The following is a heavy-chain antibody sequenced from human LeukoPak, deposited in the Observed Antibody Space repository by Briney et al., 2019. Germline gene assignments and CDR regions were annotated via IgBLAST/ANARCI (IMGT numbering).Heavy chain of an antibody. V-gene: IGHV3-7*01. CDR1: LFSFSNSW. CDR3: VKIKEVTVLTRVFDS. Sequence: GGSLRLSCAASLFSFSNSWMSWVRQAPGKGLEWVASIKQDESEKYYLDSVKGRFTISRDNAKNSLFLQMNSLRAEDTAVYYCVKIKEVTVLTRVFDSWGQGTLVTVSS. CDR2: IKQDESEK. D-gene: IGHD4-23*01. J-gene: IGHJ4*02.